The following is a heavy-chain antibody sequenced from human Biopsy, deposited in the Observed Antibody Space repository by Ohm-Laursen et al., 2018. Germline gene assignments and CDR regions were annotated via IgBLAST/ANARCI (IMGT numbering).Heavy chain of an antibody. D-gene: IGHD2-8*01. Sequence: SVKVSCKASSYTFTDYNIHWMRHAPGQGLEWLGYINCKTGATNYAQKFQGTVTMTRDTSISTAYLALGSLRSADTAIYYCARDPLNGHKHFDYWGQGSLVTVSS. V-gene: IGHV1-2*02. CDR2: INCKTGAT. CDR3: ARDPLNGHKHFDY. J-gene: IGHJ4*02. CDR1: SYTFTDYN.